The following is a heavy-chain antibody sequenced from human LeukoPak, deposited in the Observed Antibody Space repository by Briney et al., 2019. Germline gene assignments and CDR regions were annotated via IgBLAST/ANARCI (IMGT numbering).Heavy chain of an antibody. Sequence: SETLSLTCTVSGGSISSGDYYWGWIRQPPWKGLEGIGSIYHSGSTYYNPSLKSRVTISVDTSKNQFSLKLSSVTAADTAVYYCARGQGNYGDYWGQGTLVTVSS. CDR1: GGSISSGDYY. D-gene: IGHD4-11*01. J-gene: IGHJ4*02. V-gene: IGHV4-39*07. CDR2: IYHSGST. CDR3: ARGQGNYGDY.